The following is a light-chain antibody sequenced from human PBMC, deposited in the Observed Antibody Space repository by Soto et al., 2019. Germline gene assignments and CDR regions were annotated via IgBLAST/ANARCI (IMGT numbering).Light chain of an antibody. CDR2: KAS. Sequence: DIQMTQSPSTLSGSVGDRVTITCRASQTISSWLAWYQQKPGKAPKLLIYKASTLKSGVPSRFSGSGSGTEFTLTISSLQPDEFATYYCQHYNSYSEALGQGTKVDIK. V-gene: IGKV1-5*03. J-gene: IGKJ1*01. CDR3: QHYNSYSEA. CDR1: QTISSW.